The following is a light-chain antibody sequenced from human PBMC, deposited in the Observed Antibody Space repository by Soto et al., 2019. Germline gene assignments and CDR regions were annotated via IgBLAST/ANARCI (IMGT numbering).Light chain of an antibody. CDR2: DTS. Sequence: QAVVTQEPSLTVSPGGTVTLTCGSSTGAVTSGHYPYWFQQKPGQAPRTLIYDTSNKHSWTPARFSGSLLGGKAALTLSGAQPEDEADYYCLLSYSGAQQKVFGTGTKLTVL. J-gene: IGLJ1*01. CDR1: TGAVTSGHY. V-gene: IGLV7-46*01. CDR3: LLSYSGAQQKV.